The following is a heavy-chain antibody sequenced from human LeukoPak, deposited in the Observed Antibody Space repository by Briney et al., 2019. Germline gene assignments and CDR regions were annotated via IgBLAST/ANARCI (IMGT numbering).Heavy chain of an antibody. V-gene: IGHV3-48*01. J-gene: IGHJ4*02. CDR3: ARSRGSSGSYPFDY. CDR2: ISSSSSTT. CDR1: GFTFSIYS. D-gene: IGHD1-26*01. Sequence: AGGSLRLSCAAPGFTFSIYSMNWVRQAPGKGLEWVSYISSSSSTTYYAGSVKGRFTISRDNAKNSLFLQMNSLRAEDTAVYYCARSRGSSGSYPFDYWGQGTLVTVSS.